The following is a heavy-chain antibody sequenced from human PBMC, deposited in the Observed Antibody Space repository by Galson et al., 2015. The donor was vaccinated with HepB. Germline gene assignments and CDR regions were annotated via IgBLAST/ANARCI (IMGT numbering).Heavy chain of an antibody. CDR2: TYYRSKGYN. V-gene: IGHV6-1*01. CDR3: ARDLVVITQMGFDY. J-gene: IGHJ4*02. D-gene: IGHD2-21*01. CDR1: GDSVSSNSAA. Sequence: CAISGDSVSSNSAAWNWIRQSPSRGLEWLGRTYYRSKGYNDYAVSVKIRITINPDTSKTQFSLQLNSVTPEDTAVYYCARDLVVITQMGFDYWGQGTLVTVSS.